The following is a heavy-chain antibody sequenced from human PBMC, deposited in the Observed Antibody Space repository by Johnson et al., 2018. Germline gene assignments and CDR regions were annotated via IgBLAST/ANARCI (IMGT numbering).Heavy chain of an antibody. CDR3: ARGLPDSSGWPAEYFQD. Sequence: QVQLQESGPGLVKPSQTLSLTCTVSGDSISSGSNYWSWIRQPAGKGLEWIGRIFTTGSTNYHPSLTSRVTISVDTSKSLFSLKLTPVPAADMAVYYCARGLPDSSGWPAEYFQDWGQGTLVIVSS. V-gene: IGHV4-61*02. D-gene: IGHD6-19*01. J-gene: IGHJ1*01. CDR2: IFTTGST. CDR1: GDSISSGSNY.